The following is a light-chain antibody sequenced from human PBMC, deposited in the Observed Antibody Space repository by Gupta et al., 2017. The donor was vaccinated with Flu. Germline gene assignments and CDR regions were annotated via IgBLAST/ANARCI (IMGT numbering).Light chain of an antibody. J-gene: IGLJ1*01. CDR2: EVS. CDR1: SSDVGGYDY. CDR3: SAYAGFYTLGV. V-gene: IGLV2-14*01. Sequence: ITISCSGTSSDVGGYDYVSWYQQHPGKAPKLIIYEVSHRPSGVSDRFSGSKSGNTASLTISGLQAEDEADYYCSAYAGFYTLGVFGTGTKVAVL.